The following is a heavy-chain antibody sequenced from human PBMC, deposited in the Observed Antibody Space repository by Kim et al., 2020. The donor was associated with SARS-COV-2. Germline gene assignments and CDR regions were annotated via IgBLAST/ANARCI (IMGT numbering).Heavy chain of an antibody. CDR1: GGTFSSYA. Sequence: SVKVSCKASGGTFSSYAISWVRQAPGQGLEWMGGIIPIFGTANYAQKFQGRVTITADESTSTAYMELSSLRSEDTAVYYCARRGSTSCLGGSCYYGMDVWGQGTTVTVSS. D-gene: IGHD2-2*01. CDR2: IIPIFGTA. J-gene: IGHJ6*02. CDR3: ARRGSTSCLGGSCYYGMDV. V-gene: IGHV1-69*13.